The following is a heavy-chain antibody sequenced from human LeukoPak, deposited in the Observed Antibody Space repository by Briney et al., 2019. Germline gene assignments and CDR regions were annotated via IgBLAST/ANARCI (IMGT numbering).Heavy chain of an antibody. CDR2: INPNSGGT. CDR1: GYTSTGYY. J-gene: IGHJ4*02. V-gene: IGHV1-2*06. D-gene: IGHD1-26*01. Sequence: ASVKVSCKASGYTSTGYYMHWVRQAPGQGLEWLGRINPNSGGTSYAQKFLGRVTMTRDTSINTAYMELTRLTSDDTAMYYCARSTVVGATIGDHWGQGTLVTVSS. CDR3: ARSTVVGATIGDH.